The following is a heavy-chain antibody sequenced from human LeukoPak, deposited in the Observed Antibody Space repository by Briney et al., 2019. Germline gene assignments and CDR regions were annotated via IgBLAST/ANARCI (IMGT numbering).Heavy chain of an antibody. CDR2: INPNSGGT. V-gene: IGHV1-2*06. CDR1: GYTFTGYY. J-gene: IGHJ4*02. Sequence: ASVKVSCKASGYTFTGYYMLWVRQAPGQGLEWMGRINPNSGGTNYAQKFQGRVTMTRDTSISTAYMELSRLRSDDTAVYYCARGTYYYDSSGYFDYWAREPWSPSPQ. CDR3: ARGTYYYDSSGYFDY. D-gene: IGHD3-22*01.